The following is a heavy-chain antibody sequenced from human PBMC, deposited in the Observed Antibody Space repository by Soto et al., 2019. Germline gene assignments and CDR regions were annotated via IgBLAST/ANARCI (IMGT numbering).Heavy chain of an antibody. CDR1: GFTFSGSA. CDR2: IRSKANSYAT. Sequence: GGSLRLSCAASGFTFSGSAMHWVRQASGKGLELVGRIRSKANSYATAYAASVKGRFTISRDDSKNTAYMQMNSLKTEDTAVYYCTRQPESGYSYGPPYGMDVWGQGTTVTVSS. J-gene: IGHJ6*02. CDR3: TRQPESGYSYGPPYGMDV. V-gene: IGHV3-73*01. D-gene: IGHD5-18*01.